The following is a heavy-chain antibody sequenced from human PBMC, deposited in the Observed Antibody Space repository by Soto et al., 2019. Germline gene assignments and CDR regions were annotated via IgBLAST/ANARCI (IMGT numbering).Heavy chain of an antibody. CDR1: GYTFTSYG. CDR2: ISAYNGNR. V-gene: IGHV1-18*01. J-gene: IGHJ4*02. Sequence: QVQLVQSGAEVKKPGASVKVYCTASGYTFTSYGISWLRQAPGQVLEWMGWISAYNGNRNYAQKLKGRVTMTIDTSTSTAYMELRSLRSDDTAVYYCAGLIAGAGTPFSDCRGQGTLVTVST. D-gene: IGHD6-13*01. CDR3: AGLIAGAGTPFSDC.